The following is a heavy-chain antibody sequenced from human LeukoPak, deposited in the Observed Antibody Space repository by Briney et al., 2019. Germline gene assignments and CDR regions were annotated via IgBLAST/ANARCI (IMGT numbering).Heavy chain of an antibody. Sequence: ASVKVSCKASGYTFTSYDINWVRQATGQGLEWMGWMNPNSGNTGYAQKFQGRVTMTRNTSISTAYMELSSLRSEDTAVYYCAKTGQYCSGGICYEPADDAFDIWGQGTMVTVSS. CDR2: MNPNSGNT. D-gene: IGHD2-15*01. V-gene: IGHV1-8*01. J-gene: IGHJ3*02. CDR3: AKTGQYCSGGICYEPADDAFDI. CDR1: GYTFTSYD.